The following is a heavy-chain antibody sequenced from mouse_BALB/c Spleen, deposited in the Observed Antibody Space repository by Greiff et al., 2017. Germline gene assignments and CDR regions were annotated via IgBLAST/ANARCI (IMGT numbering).Heavy chain of an antibody. CDR1: GFTFSDYG. CDR2: ISNLAYSI. J-gene: IGHJ3*01. V-gene: IGHV5-15*02. CDR3: ARDRPGFAY. Sequence: EVQVVESGGGLVQPGGSRKLSCAASGFTFSDYGMAWVRQAPGKGPEWVAFISNLAYSIYYADTVTGRFTISRENAKNTLYLEMSSLRSEDTAMYYCARDRPGFAYWGQGTLVTVSA.